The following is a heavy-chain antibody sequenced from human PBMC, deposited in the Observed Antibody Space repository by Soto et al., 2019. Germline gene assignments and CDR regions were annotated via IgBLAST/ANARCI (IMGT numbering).Heavy chain of an antibody. CDR1: GGTFSSYA. V-gene: IGHV1-69*13. CDR3: ARDLAVRRFLGWSPLMAYYGMDV. CDR2: IIPIFGTA. D-gene: IGHD3-3*01. Sequence: SVKVSCKASGGTFSSYAISWVRQAPGQGLEWMGGIIPIFGTANYAQKFQGRVTITADESTSTAYMELSSLRSEDTAVYYCARDLAVRRFLGWSPLMAYYGMDVWGQGTTVTVSS. J-gene: IGHJ6*02.